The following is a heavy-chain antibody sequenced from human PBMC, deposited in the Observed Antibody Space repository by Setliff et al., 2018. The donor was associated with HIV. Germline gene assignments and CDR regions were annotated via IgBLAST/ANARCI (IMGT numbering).Heavy chain of an antibody. CDR2: ISGSGGST. D-gene: IGHD3-10*01. Sequence: GGSLRLSCATSRFAFSTYAMSWVRQAPGKGLEWVSSISGSGGSTYYADSVKGRFTISRDNSKNTLYLQMNSLRAEDTAIYYCARCYYGSGSQRGDDAFDMWGQGTMVTVS. J-gene: IGHJ3*02. CDR3: ARCYYGSGSQRGDDAFDM. V-gene: IGHV3-23*01. CDR1: RFAFSTYA.